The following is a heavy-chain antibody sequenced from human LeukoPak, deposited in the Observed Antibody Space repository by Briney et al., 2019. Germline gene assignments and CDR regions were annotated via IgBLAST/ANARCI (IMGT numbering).Heavy chain of an antibody. CDR1: GGSFSGYY. V-gene: IGHV4-34*01. Sequence: SGTLSLTCAVYGGSFSGYYWSWIRQPPGKGLEWIGEINHSGSTNYNPSLKSRVTISVDTSKNQFSLKLSSVTAADTAVYYCARGVHYYDSSGYYPLWGQGTLVTVSS. D-gene: IGHD3-22*01. CDR3: ARGVHYYDSSGYYPL. J-gene: IGHJ4*02. CDR2: INHSGST.